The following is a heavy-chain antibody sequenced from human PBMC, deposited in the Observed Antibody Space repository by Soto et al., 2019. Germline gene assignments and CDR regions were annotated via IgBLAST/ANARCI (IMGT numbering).Heavy chain of an antibody. CDR2: IKQDGSEK. CDR3: ARFYYDSSGYLPSPYYYYYGMDV. J-gene: IGHJ6*02. Sequence: PGGSLRLSCAASGFTLSSYWMSWVRQAPGKGLEWVANIKQDGSEKYYVDSVKGRFTISRDNAKNSLYLQMNSLRAEDTAVYYCARFYYDSSGYLPSPYYYYYGMDVWGQGTTVTVS. CDR1: GFTLSSYW. V-gene: IGHV3-7*04. D-gene: IGHD3-22*01.